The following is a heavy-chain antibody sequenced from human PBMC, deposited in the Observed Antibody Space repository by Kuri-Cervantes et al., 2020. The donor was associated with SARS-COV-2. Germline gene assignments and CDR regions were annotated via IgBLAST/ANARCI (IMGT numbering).Heavy chain of an antibody. Sequence: SETLSLTCTVPGGSISSSSYYWGWIRQPPGKGLEWIGSIYYSGSTYYNPSLKSRVTISVDTSKNQFSLKLSSVTAADTAVYYCARHSAFGELLYWFDPWGQGTLVTVSS. V-gene: IGHV4-39*01. CDR3: ARHSAFGELLYWFDP. CDR2: IYYSGST. CDR1: GGSISSSSYY. J-gene: IGHJ5*02. D-gene: IGHD3-10*01.